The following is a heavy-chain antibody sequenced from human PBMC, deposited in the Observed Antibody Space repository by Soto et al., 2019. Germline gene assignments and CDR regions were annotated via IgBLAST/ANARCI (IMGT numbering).Heavy chain of an antibody. Sequence: QVQLLQSGAEVREPGASVKLSCKASGYTFTASTLHWVRQAPGQGLEWMGWINPGSENTKYSEEFQGRVSLTKDTSANTVYLHLSGLRSEDSAIYYCARGDCSSTACYPAQPWGQGIPVSVSS. CDR3: ARGDCSSTACYPAQP. J-gene: IGHJ1*01. V-gene: IGHV1-3*01. D-gene: IGHD4-4*01. CDR1: GYTFTAST. CDR2: INPGSENT.